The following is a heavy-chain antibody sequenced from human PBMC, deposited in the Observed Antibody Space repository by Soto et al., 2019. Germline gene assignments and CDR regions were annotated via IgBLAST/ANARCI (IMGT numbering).Heavy chain of an antibody. CDR2: IYYSGST. Sequence: SETLSLTCTVSGGSISSSSYYWGWIRQPPGKGLEWIGSIYYSGSTYHNPSLKSRVTISVDTSKNQFSLKLSSVTAADTAVYYCARGPNYYDSSGYYPRPDAFDIWGQGTMVTVSS. J-gene: IGHJ3*02. V-gene: IGHV4-39*01. D-gene: IGHD3-22*01. CDR1: GGSISSSSYY. CDR3: ARGPNYYDSSGYYPRPDAFDI.